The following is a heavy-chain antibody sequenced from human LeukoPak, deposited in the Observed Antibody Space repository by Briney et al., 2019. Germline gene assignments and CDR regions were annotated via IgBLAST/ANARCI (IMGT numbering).Heavy chain of an antibody. CDR2: IYYSGST. J-gene: IGHJ4*02. CDR3: ATYSGSYWTYYFDY. CDR1: GGSISSYY. V-gene: IGHV4-59*01. D-gene: IGHD1-26*01. Sequence: PSETLSLTCTVSGGSISSYYWSWIRQPPGKGLEWIGYIYYSGSTNYNPSLKSRVTISVDTSKNQFSLKLSSVTAADTAVYYCATYSGSYWTYYFDYWGQGTLVTVSS.